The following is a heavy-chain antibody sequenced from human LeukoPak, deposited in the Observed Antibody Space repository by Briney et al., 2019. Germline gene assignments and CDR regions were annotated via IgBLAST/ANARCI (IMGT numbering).Heavy chain of an antibody. V-gene: IGHV3-11*01. Sequence: SLRLSCAASGFTFSDYYMSWIRQAPGKGLEWVSYICDSGRTIYYADSVKGRFIISRDNAKNSVYLQMNNLGAEDTAVYYCARDRLGDYDHSGYYDKWGQGTLVTVSS. CDR1: GFTFSDYY. J-gene: IGHJ4*02. CDR2: ICDSGRTI. CDR3: ARDRLGDYDHSGYYDK. D-gene: IGHD3-22*01.